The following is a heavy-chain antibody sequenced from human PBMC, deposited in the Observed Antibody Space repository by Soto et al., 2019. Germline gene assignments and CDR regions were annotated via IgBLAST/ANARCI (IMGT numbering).Heavy chain of an antibody. J-gene: IGHJ4*01. D-gene: IGHD3-16*02. Sequence: EVQLVESGGDLVQPGGSLRLSCTVSEFTFSDYWMHWVRQAPGKGLVWVSRINTDGTTTNYADSVKGRFTISRDNARNTLYLQMNSLRGEDTAVYYCATAGNYLFDTWGHGTLVTVSS. CDR2: INTDGTTT. CDR1: EFTFSDYW. V-gene: IGHV3-74*01. CDR3: ATAGNYLFDT.